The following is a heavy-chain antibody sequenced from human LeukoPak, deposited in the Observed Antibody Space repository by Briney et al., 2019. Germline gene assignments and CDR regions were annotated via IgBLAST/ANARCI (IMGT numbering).Heavy chain of an antibody. CDR2: MNPNSGNT. CDR3: ARETVVPAAIDY. Sequence: ASVKVSCKASGYTFTSHDINWVRQATGRGLEWMGWMNPNSGNTGYAQKFQGRVTMTRNTSISTAYMELSSLRSEDTAVYYCARETVVPAAIDYWGQGTLVTVSS. D-gene: IGHD2-2*01. CDR1: GYTFTSHD. V-gene: IGHV1-8*01. J-gene: IGHJ4*02.